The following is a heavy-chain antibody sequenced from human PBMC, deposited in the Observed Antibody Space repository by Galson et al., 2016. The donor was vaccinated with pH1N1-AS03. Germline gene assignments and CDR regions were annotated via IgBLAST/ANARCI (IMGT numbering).Heavy chain of an antibody. V-gene: IGHV3-9*01. CDR2: ISWNSGSK. J-gene: IGHJ4*02. CDR1: GFTFDDYA. CDR3: VKDFDKYTFGYGTFFDY. D-gene: IGHD5-18*01. Sequence: CAASGFTFDDYAMHWVRQAPGKGLEWVSGISWNSGSKAYSDSVKGRFTISRDNAKNSLYLQMDILRPEDTALYYCVKDFDKYTFGYGTFFDYWGQGTLVTVSS.